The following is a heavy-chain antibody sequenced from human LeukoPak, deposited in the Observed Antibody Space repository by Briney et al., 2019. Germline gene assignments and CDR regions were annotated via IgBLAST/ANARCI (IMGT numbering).Heavy chain of an antibody. V-gene: IGHV3-23*01. D-gene: IGHD3-10*01. CDR3: AKGGTYYYASGTLY. CDR2: INGSGGTT. CDR1: GFTFSSYA. Sequence: GGSLRLSCAASGFTFSSYAMSWVRQAPGKGLEWVSGINGSGGTTYYADSVKGRFTISRDNSKNTLYLQMSSLTAEDAAVYYCAKGGTYYYASGTLYWGQGTLVTVSS. J-gene: IGHJ4*02.